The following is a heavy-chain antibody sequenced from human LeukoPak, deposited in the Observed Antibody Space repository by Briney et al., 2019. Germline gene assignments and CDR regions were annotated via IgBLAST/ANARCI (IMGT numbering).Heavy chain of an antibody. V-gene: IGHV4-4*02. D-gene: IGHD2-15*01. Sequence: SGTLSLTCAVSGDSISSSNWWSWVRQPPGKGLEWIGEIYHSGSANYSPSLKSRVTISVDKSKNQFSLKLNFVTAADTAVYYCARVLVVAATRGPEVYGMDVWGQGTTVTVSS. CDR1: GDSISSSNW. CDR2: IYHSGSA. J-gene: IGHJ6*02. CDR3: ARVLVVAATRGPEVYGMDV.